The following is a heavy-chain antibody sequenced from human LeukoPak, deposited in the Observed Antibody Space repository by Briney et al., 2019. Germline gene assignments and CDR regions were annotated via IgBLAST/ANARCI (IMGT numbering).Heavy chain of an antibody. D-gene: IGHD4-17*01. CDR2: IYYSGST. V-gene: IGHV4-39*01. CDR3: ARHDYGDYFWDY. Sequence: PSETLSLTCTVSGGSISSSSYYWGWIRQPPGKGLEWIGSIYYSGSTYYNPSLKSRVTISVDTSKNQFSLKLSSVTAADTAVYYCARHDYGDYFWDYWGQGSLVTVSS. J-gene: IGHJ4*02. CDR1: GGSISSSSYY.